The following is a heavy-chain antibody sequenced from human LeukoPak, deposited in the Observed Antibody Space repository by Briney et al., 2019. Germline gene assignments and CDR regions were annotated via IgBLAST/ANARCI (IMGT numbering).Heavy chain of an antibody. D-gene: IGHD6-13*01. CDR2: IIPIFGTA. CDR1: GGTFSSYA. V-gene: IGHV1-69*05. J-gene: IGHJ4*02. CDR3: ARCGTPAGIYYFDY. Sequence: ASVKVSCKASGGTFSSYAISWVRQAPGQGLEWMGGIIPIFGTANYAQKFQGRVTITTDEPTSTAYMELSSLRSEDTAMYYCARCGTPAGIYYFDYWGQGTLATVSS.